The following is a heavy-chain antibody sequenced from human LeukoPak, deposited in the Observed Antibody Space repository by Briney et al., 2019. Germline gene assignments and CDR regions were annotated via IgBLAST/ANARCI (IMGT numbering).Heavy chain of an antibody. CDR1: ENTFTGSY. V-gene: IGHV1-2*02. CDR2: INPNSGGT. CDR3: ARGPYCSSTSCMREDYYYYMDV. Sequence: WASVKVSCKASENTFTGSYVHWVRQAPGQGLEWMGWINPNSGGTNYAQKFQGRVTMTRDTSISTAYMELSRLRSDDTAVYYCARGPYCSSTSCMREDYYYYMDVWGKGTTVTVSS. J-gene: IGHJ6*03. D-gene: IGHD2-2*01.